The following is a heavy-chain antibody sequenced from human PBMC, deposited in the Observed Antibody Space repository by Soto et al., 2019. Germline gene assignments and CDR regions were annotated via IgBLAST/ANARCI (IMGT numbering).Heavy chain of an antibody. CDR3: ASSDSSGWTNY. CDR1: GFTFSSYS. D-gene: IGHD6-19*01. Sequence: GGSLRLSCAASGFTFSSYSMNWVRQAPGKGLEWVSSISSSSSYIYYADSVKGRFTISRDNAKNSLYLQMNSLRAEDTAVYYCASSDSSGWTNYWGQGTLVTVST. J-gene: IGHJ4*02. V-gene: IGHV3-21*01. CDR2: ISSSSSYI.